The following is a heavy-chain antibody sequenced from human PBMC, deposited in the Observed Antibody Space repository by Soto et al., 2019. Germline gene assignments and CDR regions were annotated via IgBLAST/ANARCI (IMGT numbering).Heavy chain of an antibody. J-gene: IGHJ6*02. V-gene: IGHV3-48*02. CDR1: GFTFSSYS. CDR2: ISSSSSTI. CDR3: ARNGIVVVPAAAYYGMDV. D-gene: IGHD2-2*01. Sequence: GGSLRLSCAASGFTFSSYSMNWVRQAPGKGLEWVSYISSSSSTIYYADSVKGRFTISRDNAKNSLYLQMNSLRDEDTAVYYCARNGIVVVPAAAYYGMDVWGQGTTVTVSS.